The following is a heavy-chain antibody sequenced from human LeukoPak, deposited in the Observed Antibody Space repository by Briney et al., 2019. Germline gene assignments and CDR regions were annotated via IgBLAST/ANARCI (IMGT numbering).Heavy chain of an antibody. CDR3: ARRCSSGWYAGWFDP. D-gene: IGHD6-19*01. Sequence: SETLSLTCTVSGGSISSSSYYWGWIRQPPGKGLEWIGSIYYSGSTYYNPSLKSRVTISVDTSKNQFSLKLSSVTAADTAVYYCARRCSSGWYAGWFDPWGQGTLVTVSS. CDR2: IYYSGST. V-gene: IGHV4-39*01. CDR1: GGSISSSSYY. J-gene: IGHJ5*02.